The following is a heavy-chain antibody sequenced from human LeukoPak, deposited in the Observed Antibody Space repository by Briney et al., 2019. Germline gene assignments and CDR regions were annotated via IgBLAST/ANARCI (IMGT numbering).Heavy chain of an antibody. CDR2: IYNDGTT. CDR3: ARAIAARRYFDY. CDR1: GFTFSSYG. J-gene: IGHJ4*02. D-gene: IGHD6-6*01. Sequence: GGSLRLSCAASGFTFSSYGMSWVRQAPGKGLEWVSLIYNDGTTYYADSVKGRFTISRDNSKNTLHLQMNSLRAEDTAMYYCARAIAARRYFDYWGQGTLVTVSS. V-gene: IGHV3-53*01.